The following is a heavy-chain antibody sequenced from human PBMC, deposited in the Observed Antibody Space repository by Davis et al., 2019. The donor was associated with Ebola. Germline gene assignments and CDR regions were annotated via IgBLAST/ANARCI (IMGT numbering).Heavy chain of an antibody. D-gene: IGHD2-2*01. CDR3: ARGPAASAPLDY. CDR1: GYTFIYYY. J-gene: IGHJ4*02. CDR2: INPKSGAT. V-gene: IGHV1-2*02. Sequence: ASVKVSCKAFGYTFIYYYINWVRQTPGQGLEWMGRINPKSGATTYAQRFQGRVTMTRDTSSGTAYMDLGSLKSDDTAVYYCARGPAASAPLDYWGQGTLVTVSS.